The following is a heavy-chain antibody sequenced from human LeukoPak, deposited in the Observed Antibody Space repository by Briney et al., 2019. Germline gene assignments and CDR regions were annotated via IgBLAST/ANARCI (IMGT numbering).Heavy chain of an antibody. Sequence: ASVKVSCKASGYTFTSYDINWVRQAPGQGLEWMGWMNPNSGNTGYAQKFQGRVTMTRNTSISTAYMELSSLRSEDTAVYYCARNPRITMVRGVENWFDPWGQGTLVTVSS. CDR3: ARNPRITMVRGVENWFDP. CDR2: MNPNSGNT. V-gene: IGHV1-8*01. D-gene: IGHD3-10*01. J-gene: IGHJ5*02. CDR1: GYTFTSYD.